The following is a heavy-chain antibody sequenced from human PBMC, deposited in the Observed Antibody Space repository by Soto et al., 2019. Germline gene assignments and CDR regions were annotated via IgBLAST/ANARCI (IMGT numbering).Heavy chain of an antibody. CDR1: VGSFRNYY. D-gene: IGHD3-10*01. CDR2: VNHSGEA. V-gene: IGHV4-34*01. CDR3: TRAVRFKRSGFES. Sequence: SETLSLTCGFSVGSFRNYYWICVRQPPGKGLEWIGEVNHSGEATYNPSLQSRITVSLDTSNNQFSLKMTSVTAADTAMYFCTRAVRFKRSGFESWGQGIQVNVSS. J-gene: IGHJ5*01.